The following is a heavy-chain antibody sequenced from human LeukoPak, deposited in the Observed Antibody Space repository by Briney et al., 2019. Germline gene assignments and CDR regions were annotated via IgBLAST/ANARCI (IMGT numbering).Heavy chain of an antibody. Sequence: ASVKLSCKASGGTSSSYAISWVRQAPGQGLEWMGRIIPIFGTANYAQKFQGRVTITTDESTSTAYMELSSLRSEDTAVYYCARAPLVVVPAAHNWFDPWGQGTLVTVSS. V-gene: IGHV1-69*05. CDR1: GGTSSSYA. J-gene: IGHJ5*02. CDR2: IIPIFGTA. CDR3: ARAPLVVVPAAHNWFDP. D-gene: IGHD2-2*01.